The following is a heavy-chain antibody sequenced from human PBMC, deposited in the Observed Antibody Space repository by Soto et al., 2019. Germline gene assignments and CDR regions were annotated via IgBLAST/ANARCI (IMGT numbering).Heavy chain of an antibody. Sequence: QVHLVQSGAEVKKPGASVRVSCKASGYSFTGNSMHWVRQAPGQGLEWMGWINPNNGGTNYAQRFRGWVTMTRDTSVSTAYMDLNRLRSDDTAGYYCVIQRSGVVYWCQGTLVTVSS. D-gene: IGHD2-15*01. V-gene: IGHV1-2*04. CDR2: INPNNGGT. J-gene: IGHJ4*02. CDR1: GYSFTGNS. CDR3: VIQRSGVVY.